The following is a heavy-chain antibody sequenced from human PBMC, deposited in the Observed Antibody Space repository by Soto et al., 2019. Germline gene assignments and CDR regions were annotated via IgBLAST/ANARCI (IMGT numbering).Heavy chain of an antibody. CDR2: IYYSGST. CDR3: ARGGCSYGLFDY. V-gene: IGHV4-59*01. CDR1: GGSISSYY. Sequence: SETLSLTCTVSGGSISSYYWSWIRQPPGKGLEWIGYIYYSGSTNYNPSLKSRVTISVDTSKNQFSLKLSSVTAADTAVYYCARGGCSYGLFDYWGQGTLVTVSS. D-gene: IGHD5-18*01. J-gene: IGHJ4*02.